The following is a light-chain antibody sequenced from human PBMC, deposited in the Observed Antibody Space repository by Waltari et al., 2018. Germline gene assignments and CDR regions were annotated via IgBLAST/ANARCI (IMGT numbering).Light chain of an antibody. Sequence: QSALTQPASVSVSPGQSITISCTGTSSDVGGYNYVAWYQQYPGKAPKLILFDVSRWPSGVSNRFSGSKSGNTASLTISGLQAEDEADYYCSSYTTTSAIIFGGGTTLTVL. CDR3: SSYTTTSAII. J-gene: IGLJ2*01. V-gene: IGLV2-14*03. CDR2: DVS. CDR1: SSDVGGYNY.